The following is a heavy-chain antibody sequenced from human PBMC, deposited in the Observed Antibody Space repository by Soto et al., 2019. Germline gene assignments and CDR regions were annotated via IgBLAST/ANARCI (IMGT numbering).Heavy chain of an antibody. D-gene: IGHD2-2*01. V-gene: IGHV1-3*01. J-gene: IGHJ6*02. CDR3: AKSPRYCSSTSCYHSGLNYAMDV. CDR2: INAGNGNT. CDR1: GYTFTSYA. Sequence: GASVKVSCKASGYTFTSYAMHWVRQAPGQRLEWMGWINAGNGNTKYSQKFQGRVTITRDTSASTAYMELSSLRSEDTAVYYCAKSPRYCSSTSCYHSGLNYAMDVWGQGTTVTVSS.